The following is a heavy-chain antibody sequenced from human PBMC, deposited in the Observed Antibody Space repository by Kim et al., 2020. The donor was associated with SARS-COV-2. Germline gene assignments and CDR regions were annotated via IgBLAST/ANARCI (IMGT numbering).Heavy chain of an antibody. CDR1: GGSVSSGSYY. CDR2: IYYSGST. CDR3: ASMTILTGYYRLWYFDL. D-gene: IGHD3-9*01. J-gene: IGHJ2*01. Sequence: SETLSLTCTVSGGSVSSGSYYWSWIRQPPGKGLEWIGYIYYSGSTNYNPSLKSRVTISVDTSKNQFPLKLSSVTAADTAVYYCASMTILTGYYRLWYFDLWGRGTLVTVSS. V-gene: IGHV4-61*01.